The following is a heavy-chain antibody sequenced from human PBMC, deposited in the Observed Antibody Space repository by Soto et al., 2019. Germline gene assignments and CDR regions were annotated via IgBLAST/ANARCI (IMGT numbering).Heavy chain of an antibody. CDR1: GFSLTTRPVG. V-gene: IGHV2-5*02. D-gene: IGHD2-21*02. J-gene: IGHJ4*02. Sequence: QITLKESGPTLVKPTQTLTLTCSFSGFSLTTRPVGVGWIRQSPGKALEWLAFAYWDDDNRYSPSLRSRLTINKDTSRNQVVLTMNNMDPVDTATYYCAHRSSSGDWNGGYFDYWGQGTLVTVSS. CDR2: AYWDDDN. CDR3: AHRSSSGDWNGGYFDY.